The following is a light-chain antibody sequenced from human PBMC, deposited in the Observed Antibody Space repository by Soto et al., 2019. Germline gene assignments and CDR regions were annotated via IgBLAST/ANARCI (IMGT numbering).Light chain of an antibody. CDR3: QQSYSTPWT. V-gene: IGKV1-39*01. Sequence: DIQMTQSPSSLSASVGDRVTITCRASQSISSYLNWYQQKPGKAPKLLIYAASSLQSGVPSRFSGSGSGTDFTLTISSLQPEDFATYYCQQSYSTPWTFGQGTNVDNK. CDR1: QSISSY. J-gene: IGKJ1*01. CDR2: AAS.